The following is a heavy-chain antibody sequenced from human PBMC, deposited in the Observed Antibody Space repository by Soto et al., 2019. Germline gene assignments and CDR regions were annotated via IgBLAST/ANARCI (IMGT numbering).Heavy chain of an antibody. Sequence: QVQLQESGPGLVKPSQTLSLTSTVSGGSISSGDYYWSWIRQPPGKGLEWIGYIYYSGSTYYNPSLKSRVTISVDTSKNQFCLKLSSVTAADTAVYYCARVYYDILTGPSNWFDPWGQGTLVTVSS. D-gene: IGHD3-9*01. CDR3: ARVYYDILTGPSNWFDP. V-gene: IGHV4-30-4*01. J-gene: IGHJ5*02. CDR1: GGSISSGDYY. CDR2: IYYSGST.